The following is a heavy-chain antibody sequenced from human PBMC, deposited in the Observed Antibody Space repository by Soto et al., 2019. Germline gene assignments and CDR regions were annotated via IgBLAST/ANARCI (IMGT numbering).Heavy chain of an antibody. CDR1: GGTFSSCA. CDR3: ARGLHNWFDP. J-gene: IGHJ5*02. Sequence: SVRGSFNTAGGTFSSCAISLVRQAPGQGLEWMGGIIPIFGTANYAQKFQGRVTITADESTSTAYMELSSLRSEDTAVYYCARGLHNWFDPWGQGTLVTVSS. V-gene: IGHV1-69*01. CDR2: IIPIFGTA.